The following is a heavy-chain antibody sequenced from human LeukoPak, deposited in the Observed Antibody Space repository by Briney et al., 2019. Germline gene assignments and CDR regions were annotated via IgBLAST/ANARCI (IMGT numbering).Heavy chain of an antibody. CDR2: ISSSGSTI. CDR1: GFTFSDYY. V-gene: IGHV3-11*01. Sequence: GGSLRLSCAASGFTFSDYYMSWIRQAPGKGLEWVSYISSSGSTIYYADSVKGRFTIYRYNAKNSLYLQMNSLGAEDTAVYYCAKDRERNTYYFDYWGQGTLVTVSS. J-gene: IGHJ4*02. CDR3: AKDRERNTYYFDY.